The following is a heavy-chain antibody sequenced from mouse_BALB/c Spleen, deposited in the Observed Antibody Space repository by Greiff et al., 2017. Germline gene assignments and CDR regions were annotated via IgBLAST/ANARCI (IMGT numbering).Heavy chain of an antibody. V-gene: IGHV1S34*01. CDR3: ARDYGSRGGYWYFDV. CDR2: ISCYNGAT. J-gene: IGHJ1*01. Sequence: LVKTGVSVKISCKASGYSFTGYYMHWVKQSHGKSLEWIGYISCYNGATSYNQKFKGKATFTVDTSSSTAYMQFNSLTSEDSAVYYCARDYGSRGGYWYFDVWGAGTTVTVSS. CDR1: GYSFTGYY. D-gene: IGHD1-1*01.